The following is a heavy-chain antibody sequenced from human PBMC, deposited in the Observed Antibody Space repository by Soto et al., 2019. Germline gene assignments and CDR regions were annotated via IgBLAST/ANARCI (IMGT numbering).Heavy chain of an antibody. V-gene: IGHV1-8*01. J-gene: IGHJ4*02. CDR2: MNPNSGNT. CDR1: GYTFTSYD. D-gene: IGHD3-10*01. CDR3: ARGPTMVRGVNDY. Sequence: ASVKVSCKASGYTFTSYDINWLRQATGQGLEWMGWMNPNSGNTGYAQKFQGRVTMTRNTSISTAYMELSSLRSEDTAVYYCARGPTMVRGVNDYWGQGTLVTVSS.